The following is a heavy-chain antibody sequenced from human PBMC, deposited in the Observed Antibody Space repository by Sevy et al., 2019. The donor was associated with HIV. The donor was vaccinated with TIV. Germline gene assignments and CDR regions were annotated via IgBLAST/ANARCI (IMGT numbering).Heavy chain of an antibody. Sequence: GESLKISCAASGFTFTSDYMHWVRQPPGKGLVSVSHINTDGKIIGYADSVKGRFTTSRDNAKNTLYLQMNSLRAEDTAVYYCARGSRGTFGSWGQGTLVTVSS. D-gene: IGHD1-26*01. CDR1: GFTFTSDY. V-gene: IGHV3-74*01. J-gene: IGHJ4*02. CDR3: ARGSRGTFGS. CDR2: INTDGKII.